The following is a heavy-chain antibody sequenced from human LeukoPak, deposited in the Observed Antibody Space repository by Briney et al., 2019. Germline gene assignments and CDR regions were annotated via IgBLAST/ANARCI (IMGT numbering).Heavy chain of an antibody. D-gene: IGHD6-25*01. CDR2: ISWNSGSI. CDR3: AKVSGHYYFDY. V-gene: IGHV3-9*03. Sequence: PGRSLRLSCAASGFTFDAYAMHWVRQAPGKGLEWVSGISWNSGSIGYADSVKGRFTISRDNAKNSLYLQMNSLRAEDMALYYCAKVSGHYYFDYWGQGTLVTVSS. CDR1: GFTFDAYA. J-gene: IGHJ4*02.